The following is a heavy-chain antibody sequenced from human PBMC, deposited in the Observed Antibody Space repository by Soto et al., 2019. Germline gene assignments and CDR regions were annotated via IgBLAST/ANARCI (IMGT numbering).Heavy chain of an antibody. Sequence: EVPLLESGGGLVQPGGSLRLSCAASGFTFSGYAMSWVRQAPGKGLEWVSAITGSGGNTYYADSVKGRFTISRDNSKNTLYLQMNSLRAEDTAVYYCARDYVRFDYWGQGTLVTVSS. D-gene: IGHD3-10*02. J-gene: IGHJ4*02. CDR1: GFTFSGYA. CDR3: ARDYVRFDY. V-gene: IGHV3-23*01. CDR2: ITGSGGNT.